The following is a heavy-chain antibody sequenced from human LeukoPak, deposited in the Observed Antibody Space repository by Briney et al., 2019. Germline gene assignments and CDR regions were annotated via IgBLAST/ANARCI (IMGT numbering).Heavy chain of an antibody. Sequence: GGSLRLSRAASGFTVSSNYMSWVRQAPGKGLEWVSVIYSGGSTYYADSVKGRFTISRDNSKNTLYLQMNSLRAEDTAVYYCAREVRDIVVVPAATTYYYYYGMDVWGQGTTVTVSS. J-gene: IGHJ6*02. CDR2: IYSGGST. D-gene: IGHD2-2*01. CDR1: GFTVSSNY. V-gene: IGHV3-53*01. CDR3: AREVRDIVVVPAATTYYYYYGMDV.